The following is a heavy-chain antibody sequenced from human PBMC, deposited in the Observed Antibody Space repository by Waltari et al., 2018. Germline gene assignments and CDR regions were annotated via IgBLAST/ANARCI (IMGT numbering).Heavy chain of an antibody. J-gene: IGHJ4*02. Sequence: VQLVESGGGLVKPGGSLRLSCAASGFTFSSYSMHWVRQAPGKGLEWMGWMNPNMVNTGYAQKFQCRVTMTRNTSISTAYMELSSLRSEDTAVYYCARGNRSWTFDYWGQGTLVTVSS. CDR1: GFTFSSYS. CDR3: ARGNRSWTFDY. D-gene: IGHD6-13*01. CDR2: MNPNMVNT. V-gene: IGHV1-8*02.